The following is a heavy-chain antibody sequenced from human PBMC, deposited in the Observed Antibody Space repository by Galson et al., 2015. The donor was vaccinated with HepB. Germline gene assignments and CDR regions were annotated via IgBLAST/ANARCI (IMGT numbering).Heavy chain of an antibody. CDR2: ISYDGSNK. CDR1: GFTFSSYA. Sequence: SLRLSCAASGFTFSSYAMHWVRQAPGKGLEWVAVISYDGSNKYYADSVKGRFTISRDNSKNTLYLQMNSLRAEDTAVYYCAREPGGYCSSTSCYSYYFDYWGQGTLVTVSS. V-gene: IGHV3-30-3*01. J-gene: IGHJ4*02. D-gene: IGHD2-2*01. CDR3: AREPGGYCSSTSCYSYYFDY.